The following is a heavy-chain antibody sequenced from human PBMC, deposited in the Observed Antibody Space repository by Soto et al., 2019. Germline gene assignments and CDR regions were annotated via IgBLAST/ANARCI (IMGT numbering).Heavy chain of an antibody. Sequence: RASVKVSCKASGYTFISHGISWVRQAPGQGLEWMGWISGKNGNTKYAQEVQGRVTLTTDTSTSTAYMELRSLRSDDTAVYYCARVSSSIVVVPDYGMDVWGQGTTVTVSS. CDR1: GYTFISHG. CDR2: ISGKNGNT. D-gene: IGHD2-15*01. V-gene: IGHV1-18*04. J-gene: IGHJ6*02. CDR3: ARVSSSIVVVPDYGMDV.